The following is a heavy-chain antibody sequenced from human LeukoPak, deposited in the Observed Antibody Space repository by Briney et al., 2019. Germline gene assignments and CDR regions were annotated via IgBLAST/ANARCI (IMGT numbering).Heavy chain of an antibody. CDR3: ARVLVSYYYYYYMDV. CDR2: INWNGGST. Sequence: GGSLRLSCAASGFTFDDYGMSWVRQAPGKGLEWVSGINWNGGSTGYADSAKGRFTISRDNSKNTLYLQMNSLRAEDTAVYYCARVLVSYYYYYYMDVWGKGTTVTISS. J-gene: IGHJ6*03. D-gene: IGHD2-21*01. V-gene: IGHV3-20*04. CDR1: GFTFDDYG.